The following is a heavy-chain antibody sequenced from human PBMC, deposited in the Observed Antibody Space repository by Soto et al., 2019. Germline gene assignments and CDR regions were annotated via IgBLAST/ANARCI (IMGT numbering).Heavy chain of an antibody. V-gene: IGHV4-31*03. J-gene: IGHJ4*02. CDR3: ASGTFSSISFDF. CDR1: GDSITTGGFY. D-gene: IGHD6-13*01. Sequence: QVQLQESGPGVVRSSETLTLTCSVSGDSITTGGFYWSWARLLPGKGLQWLGYIYYPGAAYYNPALQSRVTISLDTSENQFSLKMTSLTAADSAVYYCASGTFSSISFDFWGPGRLVTVS. CDR2: IYYPGAA.